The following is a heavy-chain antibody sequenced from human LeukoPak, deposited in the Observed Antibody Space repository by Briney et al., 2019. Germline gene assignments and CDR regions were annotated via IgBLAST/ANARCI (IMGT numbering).Heavy chain of an antibody. CDR2: IKSKTDGGTT. Sequence: PGGSLRLSCAASGFTFSNAWMSWVRQAPGKGLEWVGRIKSKTDGGTTDYAAPVKGRFTISRDDSKNTLYLQMNSLKTEDTAVYYCTTEADGGNFRSVYWGQGTLVTVSS. J-gene: IGHJ4*02. CDR3: TTEADGGNFRSVY. V-gene: IGHV3-15*01. CDR1: GFTFSNAW. D-gene: IGHD4-23*01.